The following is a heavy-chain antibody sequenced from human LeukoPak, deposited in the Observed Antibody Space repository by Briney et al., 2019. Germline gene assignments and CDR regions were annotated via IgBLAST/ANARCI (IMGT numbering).Heavy chain of an antibody. J-gene: IGHJ4*02. CDR1: GGSISSYY. CDR2: TYYSGST. V-gene: IGHV4-59*12. Sequence: NPSETLSLTCTVSGGSISSYYWSWIRQPPGKGLEWIGDTYYSGSTNYNPSLQSRVTISVDTSKNQFSLKLNSVTAADTAVYYCARALAAAGVYFDYWGQGTLVTVSS. CDR3: ARALAAAGVYFDY. D-gene: IGHD6-13*01.